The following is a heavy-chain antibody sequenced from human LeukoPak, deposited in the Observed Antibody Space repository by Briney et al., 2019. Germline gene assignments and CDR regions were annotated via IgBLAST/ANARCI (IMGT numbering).Heavy chain of an antibody. CDR3: AKGESGSFDAFDI. CDR1: GFTFSSYA. J-gene: IGHJ3*02. V-gene: IGHV3-23*01. CDR2: VSGRGGST. D-gene: IGHD1-26*01. Sequence: PGGSLRLSCAASGFTFSSYAMSWVRQAPGKGLEWVSTVSGRGGSTYFADSVKGRFTISRDNSKNTLYLQMNSLRAEDTAVYYCAKGESGSFDAFDIWGQGTMVTVSS.